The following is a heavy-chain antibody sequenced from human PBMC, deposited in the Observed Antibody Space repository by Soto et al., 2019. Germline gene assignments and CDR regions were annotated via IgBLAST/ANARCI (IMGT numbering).Heavy chain of an antibody. CDR1: GVPLSGHN. Sequence: GGSPILSRAASGVPLSGHNMSWVSTARGKGLEWVSYISSSSNTIHDADSVKGRFTISRDNAKNSLYLQMNSLRDEDTAVYYCARDPSALVDFDFWGQGILVTGSS. CDR3: ARDPSALVDFDF. D-gene: IGHD2-2*01. J-gene: IGHJ4*02. V-gene: IGHV3-48*02. CDR2: ISSSSNTI.